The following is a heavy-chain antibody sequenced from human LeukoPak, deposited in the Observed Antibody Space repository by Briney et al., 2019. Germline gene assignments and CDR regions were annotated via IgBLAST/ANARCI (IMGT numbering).Heavy chain of an antibody. CDR2: ISYDGSNK. CDR3: AHYYGSGSYFLGNYFDY. J-gene: IGHJ4*02. V-gene: IGHV3-30*04. CDR1: GFTFSSYA. Sequence: GGSLRLSCAASGFTFSSYAMHWVRQAPGKGLEWVAVISYDGSNKYYADSVKGRFTISRDNSKDTLYLQMNSLRAEDTAVYYCAHYYGSGSYFLGNYFDYWGQGTLVTVSS. D-gene: IGHD3-10*01.